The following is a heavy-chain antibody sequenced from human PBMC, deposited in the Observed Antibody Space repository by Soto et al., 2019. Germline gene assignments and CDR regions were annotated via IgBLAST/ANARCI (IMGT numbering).Heavy chain of an antibody. CDR2: IDPSDSYT. CDR1: GYSFTSYW. Sequence: GESLKISCKGSGYSFTSYWISWVRQMPGKGLEWMGRIDPSDSYTNYSPSFQGHVTISADKSISTAYLQWSSLKASDTAMYYCARLIRDGYNFLYAFAIRGQGTIVVVSS. V-gene: IGHV5-10-1*01. J-gene: IGHJ3*02. CDR3: ARLIRDGYNFLYAFAI. D-gene: IGHD5-12*01.